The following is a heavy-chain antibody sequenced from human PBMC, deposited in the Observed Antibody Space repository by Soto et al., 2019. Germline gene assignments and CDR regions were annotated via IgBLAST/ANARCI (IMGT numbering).Heavy chain of an antibody. CDR3: ARDWGLRYYYDSSGSYGMDV. J-gene: IGHJ6*02. CDR1: GYTFTGYY. Sequence: GASVKVSCKASGYTFTGYYMHWVRQAPGQGLEWMGWINPNSGGTNYAQKFQGRVTMTRDTSISTAYMELSRLRSDDTAVYYCARDWGLRYYYDSSGSYGMDVWGQGTTVTVSS. D-gene: IGHD3-22*01. CDR2: INPNSGGT. V-gene: IGHV1-2*02.